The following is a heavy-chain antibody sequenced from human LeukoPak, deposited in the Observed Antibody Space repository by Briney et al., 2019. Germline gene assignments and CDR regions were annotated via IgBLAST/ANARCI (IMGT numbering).Heavy chain of an antibody. CDR2: ISGSGGST. D-gene: IGHD3-10*01. CDR3: AFLPSDGSGSLGDS. V-gene: IGHV3-23*01. J-gene: IGHJ4*02. Sequence: LAGGSLRLSCAASGFTFSSYAMSWVRQAPGKGLEWVSAISGSGGSTYYADSVKGRFTISRDNSKNMLYLQMNSLRAEDTAVYYCAFLPSDGSGSLGDSWGQGTLVTVSS. CDR1: GFTFSSYA.